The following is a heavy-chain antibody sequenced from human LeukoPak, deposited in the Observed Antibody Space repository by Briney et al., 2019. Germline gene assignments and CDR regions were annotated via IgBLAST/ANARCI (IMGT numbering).Heavy chain of an antibody. CDR3: ARELHYYVALDV. Sequence: GGSLRLSCEASGYIFSAYAMTWGRQAPGKGLEWVSSIGSDNKPHYSESVKGRFAISRDNSKSMLFLQLNSLRAEDTALYYCARELHYYVALDVWGQGTTVTVSS. J-gene: IGHJ6*02. CDR2: IGSDNKP. CDR1: GYIFSAYA. D-gene: IGHD3-10*02. V-gene: IGHV3-23*01.